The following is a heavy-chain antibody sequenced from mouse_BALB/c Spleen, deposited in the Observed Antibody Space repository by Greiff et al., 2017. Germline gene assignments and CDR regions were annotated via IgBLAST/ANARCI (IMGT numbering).Heavy chain of an antibody. J-gene: IGHJ4*01. Sequence: VQLKQSGPELVKPGASMKISCKASGYSFTGYTMNWVKQSHGKNLEWIGLINPYNGGTSYNQKFKGKATLTVDKSSSTAYMELLSLTSEDSAVYYCARDYGSSYYYAMDYWGQGTSVTVSS. D-gene: IGHD1-1*01. V-gene: IGHV1-18*01. CDR1: GYSFTGYT. CDR3: ARDYGSSYYYAMDY. CDR2: INPYNGGT.